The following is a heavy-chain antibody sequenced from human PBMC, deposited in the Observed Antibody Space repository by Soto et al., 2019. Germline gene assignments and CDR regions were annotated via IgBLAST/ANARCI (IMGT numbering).Heavy chain of an antibody. CDR3: ASFNGYPKAVAGYYFDY. Sequence: PSESPDLACTVSGDTVSSGVYYGSWIHQHPGKGLEWIGYIYYSGSTYYNPSLKSRVTISVDTSKNQFSLKLSSVTAADTAVYYCASFNGYPKAVAGYYFDYWGQRTLVTVS. D-gene: IGHD6-19*01. V-gene: IGHV4-31*03. CDR2: IYYSGST. J-gene: IGHJ4*02. CDR1: GDTVSSGVYY.